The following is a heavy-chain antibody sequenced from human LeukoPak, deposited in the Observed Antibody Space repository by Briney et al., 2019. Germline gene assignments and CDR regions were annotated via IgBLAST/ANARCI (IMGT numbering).Heavy chain of an antibody. V-gene: IGHV3-66*01. J-gene: IGHJ4*02. CDR1: GFTFSSNY. CDR2: IYSGGST. Sequence: GGSLRLSCAASGFTFSSNYMSWVRQAPGKGLEWVSVIYSGGSTYYADSVKGRFTISRDNSKNTLYLQMNSLRAEDTAVYYCARADGSGSYYFDYWSQGTLVTVSS. D-gene: IGHD3-10*01. CDR3: ARADGSGSYYFDY.